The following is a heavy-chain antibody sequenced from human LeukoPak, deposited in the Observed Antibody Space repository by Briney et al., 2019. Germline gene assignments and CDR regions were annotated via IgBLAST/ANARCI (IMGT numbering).Heavy chain of an antibody. Sequence: SVTLTLTCSASGGSISTYYWSWIRQPPGKGLEWLGYIYDSGRTNYNPSLKGRVTISVDTSKIQFSLKLSSATAADTAEYYCTRHHSNFDYWGQGTLVTVSS. CDR3: TRHHSNFDY. CDR1: GGSISTYY. CDR2: IYDSGRT. D-gene: IGHD5-18*01. V-gene: IGHV4-59*08. J-gene: IGHJ4*02.